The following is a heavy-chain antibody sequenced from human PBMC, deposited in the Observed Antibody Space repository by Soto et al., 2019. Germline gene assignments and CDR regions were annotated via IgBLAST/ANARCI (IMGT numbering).Heavy chain of an antibody. D-gene: IGHD3-9*01. CDR1: GYTFTDHY. Sequence: ASVKVSCKASGYTFTDHYLLWVRQAPGQGLEWMGWMHPNNGATNFAQKFQGRVTMTRDTSISTAYLEIPRLKSDDTAVYFCARASRLSGCHRSYDFRGQGPLVPASS. CDR2: MHPNNGAT. J-gene: IGHJ4*02. V-gene: IGHV1-2*02. CDR3: ARASRLSGCHRSYDF.